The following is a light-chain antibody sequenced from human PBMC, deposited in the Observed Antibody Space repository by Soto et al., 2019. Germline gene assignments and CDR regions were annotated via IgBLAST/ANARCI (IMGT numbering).Light chain of an antibody. V-gene: IGLV2-14*03. J-gene: IGLJ1*01. CDR2: GVS. Sequence: QSVLTQPASVSGSPGQSITISCTGTSSDVGNYNYVSWYQQHPGKAPKLMIFGVSNRPSGVSDRFSGSKSGNTASLTISGLQAEDEADYHCSSYAGGYYLFGTGTKVTVL. CDR1: SSDVGNYNY. CDR3: SSYAGGYYL.